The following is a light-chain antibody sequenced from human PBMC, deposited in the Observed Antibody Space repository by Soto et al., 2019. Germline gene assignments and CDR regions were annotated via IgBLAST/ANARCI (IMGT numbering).Light chain of an antibody. CDR2: EVS. CDR3: CSYAGSSTLV. J-gene: IGLJ3*02. CDR1: SSDVGSYNL. Sequence: QSALTQPASVSGSPGQAITISCTGTSSDVGSYNLVSWYQQHPGKAPKLMIDEVSKRPSGVSHRFSGYKSGNTASVTISGLQDEDEADYYCCSYAGSSTLVFGGGTKVTVL. V-gene: IGLV2-23*02.